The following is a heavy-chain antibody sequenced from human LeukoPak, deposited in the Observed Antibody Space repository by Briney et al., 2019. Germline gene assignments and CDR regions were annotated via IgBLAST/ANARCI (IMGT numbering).Heavy chain of an antibody. V-gene: IGHV3-23*01. CDR3: AKVVEGSGSPDY. CDR1: GFTFSSYA. J-gene: IGHJ4*02. Sequence: GGSLRLSCAASGFTFSSYAMSWVRQAPGKGLEWVSAISGSGGSTYYADSVKGRFTISRDNSKNTLYLQMNSLSAEDTAVYYCAKVVEGSGSPDYWGQGTLVTVSS. CDR2: ISGSGGST. D-gene: IGHD3-10*01.